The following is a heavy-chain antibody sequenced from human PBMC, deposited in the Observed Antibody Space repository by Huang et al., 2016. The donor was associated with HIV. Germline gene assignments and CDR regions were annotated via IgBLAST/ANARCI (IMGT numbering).Heavy chain of an antibody. J-gene: IGHJ3*02. CDR1: GGTFSSFG. Sequence: QVQLVQSGAEVKKSGSSVKVSCKASGGTFSSFGITWVRQARGQGLWWMGGIIPILGTTNYAQKFQGRVTITADDFTSTAHMELSRLRSGDTAVYYCAREFEYTSSDYAFDIWGQGTMVTVSS. D-gene: IGHD1-26*01. V-gene: IGHV1-69*01. CDR2: IIPILGTT. CDR3: AREFEYTSSDYAFDI.